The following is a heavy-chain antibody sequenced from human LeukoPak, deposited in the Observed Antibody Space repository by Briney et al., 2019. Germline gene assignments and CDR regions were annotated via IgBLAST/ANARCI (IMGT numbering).Heavy chain of an antibody. CDR3: ARESVPYRYYFDY. J-gene: IGHJ4*02. Sequence: GGSLILSCAASGFTFSSYAMHWVRQAPGKGLEWVAVISYDGSNKYYADSVKGRFTISRDNSKNTLYLQMGSLRAEDMAVYYCARESVPYRYYFDYWGQGTLVTVSS. V-gene: IGHV3-30*14. CDR1: GFTFSSYA. CDR2: ISYDGSNK. D-gene: IGHD4-11*01.